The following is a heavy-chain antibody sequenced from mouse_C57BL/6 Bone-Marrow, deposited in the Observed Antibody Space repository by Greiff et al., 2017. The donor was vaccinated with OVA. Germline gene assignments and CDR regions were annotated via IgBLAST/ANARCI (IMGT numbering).Heavy chain of an antibody. J-gene: IGHJ1*03. Sequence: QVTLKESGPGILKSSQTLSLTCSFSGFSLSTPGRGVSGIRHPPGRGRGWLAHVYLDDDKRYNPSLKIRLTISKDTSRNQVFLKITSVDTADTATYYCARRTSTEDWYFDVWGTGTTVTVSS. CDR2: VYLDDDK. D-gene: IGHD1-1*01. CDR3: ARRTSTEDWYFDV. CDR1: GFSLSTPGRG. V-gene: IGHV8-12*01.